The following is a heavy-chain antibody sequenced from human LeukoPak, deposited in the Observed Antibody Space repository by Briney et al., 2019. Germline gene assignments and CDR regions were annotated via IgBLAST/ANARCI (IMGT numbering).Heavy chain of an antibody. Sequence: GGSLRLPCAASGFSFSDAWISWVRQAPGEGLEWVGRIQSKTDGGTIDYAAPVKDRFTISRDDSKDTVYLQMNTLKTEDTAVYYCTTSRTATGEKNYWGQGTLVTVSS. CDR2: IQSKTDGGTI. CDR1: GFSFSDAW. CDR3: TTSRTATGEKNY. J-gene: IGHJ4*02. D-gene: IGHD7-27*01. V-gene: IGHV3-15*01.